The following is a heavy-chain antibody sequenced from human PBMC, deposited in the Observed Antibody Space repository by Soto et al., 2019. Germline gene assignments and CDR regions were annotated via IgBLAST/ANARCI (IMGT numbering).Heavy chain of an antibody. CDR3: ATERYCSSTSCYLPFSYGMDV. CDR1: GYTLTELS. J-gene: IGHJ6*02. V-gene: IGHV1-24*01. Sequence: ASVKVSCKVSGYTLTELSMHWVRQAPGKGLEWMGGFDPEDGETIYAQKLQGRVTMTEDTSTDTAYMELSSLRSEDTAVYYCATERYCSSTSCYLPFSYGMDVWGQGTTVTVSS. D-gene: IGHD2-2*01. CDR2: FDPEDGET.